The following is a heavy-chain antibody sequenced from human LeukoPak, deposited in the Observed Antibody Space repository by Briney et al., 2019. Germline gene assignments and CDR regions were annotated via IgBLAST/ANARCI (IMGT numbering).Heavy chain of an antibody. CDR1: GYDFSNYW. D-gene: IGHD5/OR15-5a*01. CDR2: IYPDDSDT. CDR3: ARRSSIGSPLFDY. Sequence: GESLKISCKGFGYDFSNYWIGWVRQMPGKGLEWMGIIYPDDSDTRYSPSFEGQVTVSAAKSISTAYLRWSSLKTSDTAMYYCARRSSIGSPLFDYWGQGTLVTVSS. J-gene: IGHJ4*02. V-gene: IGHV5-51*01.